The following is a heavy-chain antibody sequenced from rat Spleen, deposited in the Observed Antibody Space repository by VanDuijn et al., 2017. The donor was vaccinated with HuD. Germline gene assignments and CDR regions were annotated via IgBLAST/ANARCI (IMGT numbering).Heavy chain of an antibody. CDR3: ARRKLYYGFDY. D-gene: IGHD1-6*01. CDR1: GFTFSNYW. Sequence: EVQLVESGGGLVQPGRSLKLSCVASGFTFSNYWMTWIRQAPGKGLEWVASITDTGGSTYYRDSVKGRFTISRDNAKNTQYLLMDSLRSEDTATYYCARRKLYYGFDYWGQGVMVTVSS. J-gene: IGHJ2*01. CDR2: ITDTGGST. V-gene: IGHV5-31*01.